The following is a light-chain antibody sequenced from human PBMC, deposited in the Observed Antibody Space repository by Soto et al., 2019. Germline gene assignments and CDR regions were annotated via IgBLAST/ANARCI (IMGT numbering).Light chain of an antibody. J-gene: IGLJ2*01. CDR2: EVT. CDR1: SSDVGGYNY. CDR3: SSYAATNNVV. Sequence: QSALTQPPSASGSPGQSVTISCTGTSSDVGGYNYVSWYRQHPGKAPKLMIYEVTKRPSGVPDRFSGSKSGNTASLTVSGLQAEDEADYYCSSYAATNNVVFGGGTKLTVL. V-gene: IGLV2-8*01.